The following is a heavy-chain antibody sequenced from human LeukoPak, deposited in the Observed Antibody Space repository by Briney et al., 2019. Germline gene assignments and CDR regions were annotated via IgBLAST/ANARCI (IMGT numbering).Heavy chain of an antibody. J-gene: IGHJ4*02. CDR1: GYTFTSYG. Sequence: ASVKVSCKASGYTFTSYGISWVRQAPGQGLEWMGWISAYNGNTNYAQKFQGRVTITTDESTSTAYMELSSLRSEDTAVYYCATLRRNYDFWSSYGHYFDYWGQGTLVTVSS. CDR3: ATLRRNYDFWSSYGHYFDY. D-gene: IGHD3-3*01. V-gene: IGHV1-18*01. CDR2: ISAYNGNT.